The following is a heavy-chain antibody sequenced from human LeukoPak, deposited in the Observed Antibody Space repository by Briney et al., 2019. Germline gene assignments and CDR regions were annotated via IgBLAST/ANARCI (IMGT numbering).Heavy chain of an antibody. V-gene: IGHV3-7*01. Sequence: PGESLRLSCAASGFTFSSNWMNWVRQAPGKGLEWVANIKQDGSEKYYVDSVKGRFTISRDNAKNSLYLQMTSLRAEDTAVYYCARSLQNIPHYHYMDVWGKGTTVTISS. CDR2: IKQDGSEK. CDR1: GFTFSSNW. J-gene: IGHJ6*03. D-gene: IGHD2-21*01. CDR3: ARSLQNIPHYHYMDV.